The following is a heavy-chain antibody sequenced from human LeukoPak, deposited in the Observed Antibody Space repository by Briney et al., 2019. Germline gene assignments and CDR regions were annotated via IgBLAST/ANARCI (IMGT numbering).Heavy chain of an antibody. CDR1: GDAISSYY. V-gene: IGHV4-59*01. CDR3: AARRITMLRGVPPPFDY. J-gene: IGHJ4*02. Sequence: SETLSLTCTVSGDAISSYYWSWVRQPPGKGLEWIGYIYYSGSTNYNPSLKSRVTISVDTSKNQFSLKLRSVTAADTAVYYCAARRITMLRGVPPPFDYWGQGTLVTVSS. D-gene: IGHD3-10*01. CDR2: IYYSGST.